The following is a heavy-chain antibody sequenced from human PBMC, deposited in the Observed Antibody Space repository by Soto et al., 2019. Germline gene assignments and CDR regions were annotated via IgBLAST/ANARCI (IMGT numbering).Heavy chain of an antibody. CDR2: ISAYNGNT. J-gene: IGHJ4*02. V-gene: IGHV1-18*04. CDR3: ARGSSGSYLSPFDY. CDR1: GYTFTSYG. Sequence: ASVEVSCKASGYTFTSYGISWVRQARGQGLEWMGWISAYNGNTNYAQKLQGRVTMTTDTSTSTAYMELRSLRSDDTAVYYCARGSSGSYLSPFDYWGQGTLVTVSS. D-gene: IGHD1-26*01.